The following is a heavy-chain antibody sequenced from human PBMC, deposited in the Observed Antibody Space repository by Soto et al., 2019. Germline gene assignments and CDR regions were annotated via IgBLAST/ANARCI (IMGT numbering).Heavy chain of an antibody. D-gene: IGHD3-9*01. Sequence: QVQLQESGPGLVKPSETLSLTCTVSGGSISSYYWSRIRQPPGKGLEWIGYIYYSGSTNYNPSLKSRVTISVDTSKNHFSLKLSSVTAADTAVYYCARGYYDTPGWYFDLWGRGTLVTVSS. V-gene: IGHV4-59*01. CDR1: GGSISSYY. CDR3: ARGYYDTPGWYFDL. CDR2: IYYSGST. J-gene: IGHJ2*01.